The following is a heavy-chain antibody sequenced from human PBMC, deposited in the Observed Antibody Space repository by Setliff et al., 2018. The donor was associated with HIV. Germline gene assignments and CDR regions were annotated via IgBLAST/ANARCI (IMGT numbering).Heavy chain of an antibody. Sequence: SETLSLTCNVSGDSIKSSTYHWGWIRQSSGKGLEWIGSIAYSGSTSYSPSLKSRVTISVDTSNNQFSLRLRSVTAADTAVYYCARDPHHVDRSGYLSWFYFDVWGQGKLVTVSS. CDR2: IAYSGST. CDR1: GDSIKSSTYH. J-gene: IGHJ4*01. D-gene: IGHD3-22*01. V-gene: IGHV4-39*07. CDR3: ARDPHHVDRSGYLSWFYFDV.